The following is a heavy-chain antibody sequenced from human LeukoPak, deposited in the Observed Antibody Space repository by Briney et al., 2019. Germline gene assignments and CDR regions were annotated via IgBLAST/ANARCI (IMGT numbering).Heavy chain of an antibody. CDR2: IYYSGST. J-gene: IGHJ4*02. CDR1: GGSISSYY. Sequence: PPETLSLTCTVSGGSISSYYWSWIRQPPGKGLEWIGYIYYSGSTNYNPSLKSRVTISVDTSKNQFSLKLSSVTAADTAVYYCARHHYDYVWGSYRFDYWGQGTLVTVSS. CDR3: ARHHYDYVWGSYRFDY. D-gene: IGHD3-16*02. V-gene: IGHV4-59*08.